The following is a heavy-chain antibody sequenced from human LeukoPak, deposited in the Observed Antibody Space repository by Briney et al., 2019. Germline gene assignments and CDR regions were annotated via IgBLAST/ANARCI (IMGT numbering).Heavy chain of an antibody. CDR2: INPNSGGT. J-gene: IGHJ6*02. Sequence: ASVKVSCKASGYTFTGYYMHWVRQAPGQGLEWMGWINPNSGGTNYAQKFQGRVTMTRDTSISTAYMELSRLRSDDTAVYYCARVGDCSGGSCYYYCGMDVWGQGTTVTVSS. D-gene: IGHD2-15*01. V-gene: IGHV1-2*02. CDR3: ARVGDCSGGSCYYYCGMDV. CDR1: GYTFTGYY.